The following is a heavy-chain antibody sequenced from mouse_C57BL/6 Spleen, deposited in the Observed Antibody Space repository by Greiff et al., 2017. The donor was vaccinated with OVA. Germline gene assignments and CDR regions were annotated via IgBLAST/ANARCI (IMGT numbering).Heavy chain of an antibody. V-gene: IGHV5-9-1*02. J-gene: IGHJ3*01. Sequence: EVHLVESGEGLVKPGGSLKLSCAASGFTFSSYAMSWVRQTPEKRLEWVAYISSGGDYIYYADTVKGRFTISRDNARNTLYLQMSSLKSEDTAMYYCTRDSRYYGSLAWFAYWGQGTLVTVSA. CDR2: ISSGGDYI. D-gene: IGHD1-1*01. CDR3: TRDSRYYGSLAWFAY. CDR1: GFTFSSYA.